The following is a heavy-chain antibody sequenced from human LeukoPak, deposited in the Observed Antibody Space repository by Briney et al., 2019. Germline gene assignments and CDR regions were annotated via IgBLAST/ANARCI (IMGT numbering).Heavy chain of an antibody. CDR2: IIPIFGTA. D-gene: IGHD3-22*01. V-gene: IGHV1-69*13. CDR3: ARGADSSGYLGAFDI. Sequence: SVKVSCKASGGTFSSYAISWVRQAPGQGPEWVGGIIPIFGTANYAQKFQGRVTITADESTSTAYMELSSLRSEDTAVYYCARGADSSGYLGAFDIWGQGTMVTVSS. CDR1: GGTFSSYA. J-gene: IGHJ3*02.